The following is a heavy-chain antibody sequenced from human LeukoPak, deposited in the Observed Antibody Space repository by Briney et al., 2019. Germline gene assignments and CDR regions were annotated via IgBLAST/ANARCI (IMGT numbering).Heavy chain of an antibody. J-gene: IGHJ4*02. CDR2: ISGDGGST. CDR3: AKDGNTYYYGSGSYYNGNFDY. CDR1: GFTFDDYA. Sequence: GGSLRLSCAASGFTFDDYAMHWVRQAPGKGLEWVSLISGDGGSTYYADSVKGRFIISRDNSKNSLYLQMNSLRTEDTALYYCAKDGNTYYYGSGSYYNGNFDYWGQGTLVTVSS. V-gene: IGHV3-43*02. D-gene: IGHD3-10*01.